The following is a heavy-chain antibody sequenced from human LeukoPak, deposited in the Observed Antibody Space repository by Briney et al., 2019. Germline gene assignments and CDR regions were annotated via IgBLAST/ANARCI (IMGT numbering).Heavy chain of an antibody. D-gene: IGHD3-10*01. CDR3: AREGWFGELLGWFDP. Sequence: SETLSLTCTVSGYSISSGYYWGWIRHPPGKGLEWIGSIYHSGSTYYNPSLKSRVTISVDTSKNQFSLKLSSVTAADTAVYYCAREGWFGELLGWFDPWGQGTLVTVSS. CDR1: GYSISSGYY. CDR2: IYHSGST. J-gene: IGHJ5*02. V-gene: IGHV4-38-2*02.